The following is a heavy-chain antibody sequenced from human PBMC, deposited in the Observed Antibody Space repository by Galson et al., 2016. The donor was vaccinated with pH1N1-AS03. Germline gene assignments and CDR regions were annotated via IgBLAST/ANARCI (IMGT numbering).Heavy chain of an antibody. V-gene: IGHV4-38-2*02. CDR1: GYSNNRAYY. CDR2: LSHIGIT. CDR3: VRDRRPDNGGNSFDF. Sequence: LTCAVSGYSNNRAYYWGWIRQPPGKGLEWLGSLSHIGITYYNPSLKTPVTISLDTSKNQVSLTLRSVTATDTAIYYCVRDRRPDNGGNSFDFWGHGILVTVSS. D-gene: IGHD4-23*01. J-gene: IGHJ4*01.